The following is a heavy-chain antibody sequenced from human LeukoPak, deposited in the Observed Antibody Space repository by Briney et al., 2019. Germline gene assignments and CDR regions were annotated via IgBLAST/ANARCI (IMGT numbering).Heavy chain of an antibody. CDR2: ISYDGSNK. J-gene: IGHJ5*02. V-gene: IGHV3-33*05. Sequence: GGSLRLSCAASGFTFSSYGMHWVRQAPGKGLEWVAVISYDGSNKYYADSVKGRFTISRDNAKNSLYLQMNSLRAEDTAVYYCARDTAYADNWFDPWGQGTLVTVSS. CDR1: GFTFSSYG. D-gene: IGHD2-8*01. CDR3: ARDTAYADNWFDP.